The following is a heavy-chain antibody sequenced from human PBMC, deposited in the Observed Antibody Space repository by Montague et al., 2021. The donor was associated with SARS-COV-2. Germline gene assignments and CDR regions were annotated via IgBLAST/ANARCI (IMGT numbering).Heavy chain of an antibody. D-gene: IGHD3-22*01. CDR2: ISSSGGTI. J-gene: IGHJ4*02. CDR3: TKGAGRYYDSSGYYGY. V-gene: IGHV3-48*03. Sequence: SLRLSCAASGFTFISYEMNWVRQTPGKGLEWISHISSSGGTIYYADSVKGRFTISRDNAKNSLYLQMHSLRAEDTGLYYCTKGAGRYYDSSGYYGYWGQGTLVTVSS. CDR1: GFTFISYE.